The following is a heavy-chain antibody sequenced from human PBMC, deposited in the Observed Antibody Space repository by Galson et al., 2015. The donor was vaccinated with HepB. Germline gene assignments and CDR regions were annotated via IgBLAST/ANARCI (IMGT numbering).Heavy chain of an antibody. CDR2: ISSSSSTI. J-gene: IGHJ4*02. D-gene: IGHD3-10*01. CDR1: GFTFSSYS. Sequence: SLRLSCAASGFTFSSYSMNWVRQAPGKGLEWASYISSSSSTIYYADSVKGRFTISRDNAKNSLYLQMNSLRAEDTAVYYCARDGRGVVWFGELSPKNYFDYWGQGTLVTVSS. V-gene: IGHV3-48*01. CDR3: ARDGRGVVWFGELSPKNYFDY.